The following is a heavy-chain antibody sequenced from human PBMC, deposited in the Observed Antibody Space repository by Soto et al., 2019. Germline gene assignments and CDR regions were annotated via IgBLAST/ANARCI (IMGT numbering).Heavy chain of an antibody. CDR1: GFTFSNPW. J-gene: IGHJ5*01. CDR2: IKGDGSST. V-gene: IGHV3-74*01. CDR3: ARSDWMDS. Sequence: EVQLVESGGGSVQPGGSLRLSCAASGFTFSNPWMHWVRQAPGKGLVWVSRIKGDGSSTSYADSVKGRFTISRDKAKNTLYLQMNSLRAEYTAVYFCARSDWMDSWGQGTLVTVSS.